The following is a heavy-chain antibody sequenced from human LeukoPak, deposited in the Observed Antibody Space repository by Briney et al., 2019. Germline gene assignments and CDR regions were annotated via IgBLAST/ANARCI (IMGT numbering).Heavy chain of an antibody. Sequence: ASVKVSCKASGYTFTSYGISWVRQAPGQGLEWMGWISAYNGNTNYAQKLQGRVTMTTDTSTSTAYMELRSLRSDDTAVYYCARDRDSSSWLYYYYYYMDVWGKGTTVTVSS. D-gene: IGHD6-13*01. V-gene: IGHV1-18*01. J-gene: IGHJ6*03. CDR2: ISAYNGNT. CDR1: GYTFTSYG. CDR3: ARDRDSSSWLYYYYYYMDV.